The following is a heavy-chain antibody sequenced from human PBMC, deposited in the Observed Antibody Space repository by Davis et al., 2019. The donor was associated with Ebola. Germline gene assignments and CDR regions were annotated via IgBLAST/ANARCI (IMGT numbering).Heavy chain of an antibody. V-gene: IGHV4-61*05. J-gene: IGHJ5*02. D-gene: IGHD3-22*01. CDR2: IYYSGGT. Sequence: MPSETLSLTCTVSGGSISSSSYYWGWIRQPPGKGLEWIGYIYYSGGTNYNPSLKSRVTISVDTSKNQFSLRLNSVTAADTAVYYCARQDRYYDSSDYSRFDPWGQGTLVTVSS. CDR1: GGSISSSSYY. CDR3: ARQDRYYDSSDYSRFDP.